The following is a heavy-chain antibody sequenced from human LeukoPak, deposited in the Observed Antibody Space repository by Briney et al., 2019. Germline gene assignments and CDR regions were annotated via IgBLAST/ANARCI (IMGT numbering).Heavy chain of an antibody. Sequence: PGRSLRLSCAASGFTFSSYGMHWVRQAPGKGLEWVAVISYDGSNKYYADSVKGRFTISRDNSKNTLYLQMNSLRAEDTAVYYCAKDRVADYYGSGSYYGVGYYFGYWGQGTLVTVSS. D-gene: IGHD3-10*01. CDR3: AKDRVADYYGSGSYYGVGYYFGY. CDR2: ISYDGSNK. V-gene: IGHV3-30*18. CDR1: GFTFSSYG. J-gene: IGHJ4*02.